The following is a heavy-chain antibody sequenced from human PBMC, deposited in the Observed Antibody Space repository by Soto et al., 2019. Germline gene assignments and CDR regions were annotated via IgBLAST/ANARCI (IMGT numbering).Heavy chain of an antibody. Sequence: GESLKISCKGSGYSFTSYWIGWVRQMPGKGLEWMGIIYPGDSDTRNSPSFQGQVTISADKSISTAYLQWSSLKASDTAMYYCASSRPPLAYCGGHCYSFSFDYWGQGTLVTVSS. CDR1: GYSFTSYW. CDR3: ASSRPPLAYCGGHCYSFSFDY. J-gene: IGHJ4*02. V-gene: IGHV5-51*01. D-gene: IGHD2-21*02. CDR2: IYPGDSDT.